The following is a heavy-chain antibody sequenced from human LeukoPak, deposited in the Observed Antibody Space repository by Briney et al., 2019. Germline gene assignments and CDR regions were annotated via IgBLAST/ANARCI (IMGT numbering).Heavy chain of an antibody. CDR2: ISSSGSSAI. V-gene: IGHV3-48*03. Sequence: GGSLRLSCAASGFTFSNYEMNWVRQAPGKGLEWVSYISSSGSSAIFSADALKGRFTISRDDAKNLLYLDMNSLRAEDTAVYYCARGHTAVTRHFDFWGQGTLVTVSS. J-gene: IGHJ4*02. CDR1: GFTFSNYE. D-gene: IGHD4-17*01. CDR3: ARGHTAVTRHFDF.